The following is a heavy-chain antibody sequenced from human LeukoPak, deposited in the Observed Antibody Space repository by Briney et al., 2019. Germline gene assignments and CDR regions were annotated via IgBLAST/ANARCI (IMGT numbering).Heavy chain of an antibody. V-gene: IGHV3-21*01. Sequence: GGSLRLSCAASGFTFSSYSMNWVRQAPGKGLEWVSSIGSSSSYIYYADSVKGRFTISRDNAKNSLYLQMNSLRAEDTAVYYCARAYDILTGYRYYGMDVWGQGTTVTVSS. J-gene: IGHJ6*02. CDR1: GFTFSSYS. D-gene: IGHD3-9*01. CDR3: ARAYDILTGYRYYGMDV. CDR2: IGSSSSYI.